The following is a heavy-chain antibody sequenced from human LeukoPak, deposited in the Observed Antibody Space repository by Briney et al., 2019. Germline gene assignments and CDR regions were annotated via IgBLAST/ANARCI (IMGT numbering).Heavy chain of an antibody. D-gene: IGHD5-24*01. CDR3: AGGRERDGYSIDC. V-gene: IGHV3-21*01. CDR1: EFTFSSYS. CDR2: ISSSSSYI. Sequence: PGGSLRLSCAASEFTFSSYSMNWVRQAPGKGLEWVSSISSSSSYIHYADSVKGRFTISRDNAKNSLYLQMNSLRAEDTAVYYCAGGRERDGYSIDCWGQGTLVTVSS. J-gene: IGHJ4*02.